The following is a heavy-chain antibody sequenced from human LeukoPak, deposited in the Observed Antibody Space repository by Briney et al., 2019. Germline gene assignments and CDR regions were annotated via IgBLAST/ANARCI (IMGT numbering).Heavy chain of an antibody. D-gene: IGHD5-18*01. J-gene: IGHJ4*02. CDR2: ISGSGGST. CDR3: ARTGYSYAKDY. CDR1: GFTFSSYA. V-gene: IGHV3-23*01. Sequence: GGSLRLSCAASGFTFSSYAMSWVRQAPGKGLEWVSAISGSGGSTYYADSVRGRFTISRDNAKNSLYLQMNSLRAEDTAVYYCARTGYSYAKDYWGQGTLVTVSS.